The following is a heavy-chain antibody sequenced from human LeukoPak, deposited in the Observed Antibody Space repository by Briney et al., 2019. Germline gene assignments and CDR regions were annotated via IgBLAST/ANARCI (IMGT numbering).Heavy chain of an antibody. V-gene: IGHV4-34*01. J-gene: IGHJ6*02. CDR1: GGSFSGYY. CDR3: ARGHYYYGMDV. Sequence: SETLSLTCAVYGGSFSGYYWSWIRQPPGKGLEWIGEINHSGSTNYNPSLKSRVTISVDTSKNQFSLKLSSVTAADTAVYYCARGHYYYGMDVWGQGTTVTVSS. CDR2: INHSGST.